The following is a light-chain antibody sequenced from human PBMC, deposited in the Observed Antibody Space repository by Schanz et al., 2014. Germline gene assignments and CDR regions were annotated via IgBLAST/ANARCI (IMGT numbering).Light chain of an antibody. J-gene: IGKJ1*01. Sequence: EIVLTQSPATLSLSPGERATLSCRASQSVSSSLAWYQQKPGQAPRLLIYDASSRATGIPDRFSGSGSGTEFTLTISSLQSEDFAVYYCQQYGSSPRTFGQGTKVEIK. CDR1: QSVSSS. CDR3: QQYGSSPRT. CDR2: DAS. V-gene: IGKV3-20*01.